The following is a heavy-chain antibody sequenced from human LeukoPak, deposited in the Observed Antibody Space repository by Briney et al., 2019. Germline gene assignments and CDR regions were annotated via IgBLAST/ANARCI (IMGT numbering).Heavy chain of an antibody. CDR1: GFTFYSYG. Sequence: GGSLRLSCAASGFTFYSYGLHWVRQAPGKGLEWVSFISFDGGNTYYADFVKGRFTISRDNSKNTLYLQMNSLGPEDTAIYFCAKGSGSPDHWGQGTLVIVSS. CDR3: AKGSGSPDH. J-gene: IGHJ4*02. CDR2: ISFDGGNT. V-gene: IGHV3-30*18. D-gene: IGHD3-10*01.